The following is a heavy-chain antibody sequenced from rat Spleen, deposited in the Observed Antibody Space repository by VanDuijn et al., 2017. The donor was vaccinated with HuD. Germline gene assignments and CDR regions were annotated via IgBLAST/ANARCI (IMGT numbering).Heavy chain of an antibody. J-gene: IGHJ2*01. CDR2: ISYDGSST. D-gene: IGHD1-12*02. CDR3: ARRGGDGSYYYSYFDY. CDR1: GFTFSDYY. Sequence: EVQLVESGGGLVQPGRSLKLSCAASGFTFSDYYMAWVRQAPTKGLEWVATISYDGSSTYYRDSVKGRFTISRDNAKSTLYLQMDSLRSEDTATYYCARRGGDGSYYYSYFDYWGQGVMVTVSS. V-gene: IGHV5-7*01.